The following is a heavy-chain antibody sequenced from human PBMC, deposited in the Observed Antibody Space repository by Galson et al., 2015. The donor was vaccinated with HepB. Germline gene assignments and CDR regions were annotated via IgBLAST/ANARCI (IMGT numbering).Heavy chain of an antibody. CDR2: INPSGAST. V-gene: IGHV1-46*01. CDR1: GYTFTSYY. Sequence: SVMVSCKASGYTFTSYYIHWVRQAPGQGLEWLGIINPSGASTSYAQQFQGTDSMTRDTSTSTVYMYLSSLRSEDTAVYYCARVSSPTYYCDTSGYYLEYWGQGTLVTVSS. D-gene: IGHD3-22*01. CDR3: ARVSSPTYYCDTSGYYLEY. J-gene: IGHJ4*02.